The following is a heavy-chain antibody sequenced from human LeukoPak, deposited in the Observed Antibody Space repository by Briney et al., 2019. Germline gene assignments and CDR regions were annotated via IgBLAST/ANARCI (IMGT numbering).Heavy chain of an antibody. CDR3: AKDQDYSDWR. CDR2: ISHDETVE. J-gene: IGHJ4*02. D-gene: IGHD4-11*01. V-gene: IGHV3-30-3*01. Sequence: GGSLRLSCAASGFTYSFFAVHWVRQAPGKGLEWVAIISHDETVEYYADSVKGRFTISRDNSKNTLYLQMNSLRAEDTAVYYCAKDQDYSDWRWGQGTLVTVSS. CDR1: GFTYSFFA.